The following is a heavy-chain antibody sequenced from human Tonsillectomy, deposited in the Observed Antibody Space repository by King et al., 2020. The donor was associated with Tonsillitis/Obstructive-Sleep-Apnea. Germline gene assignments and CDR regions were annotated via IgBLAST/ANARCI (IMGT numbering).Heavy chain of an antibody. CDR2: IDWNDDK. CDR3: ARIQPDCGTTGRWFDP. Sequence: TLKESGPALVKPTQTLTLTCTFSGFSLSTSGMCVSWIRQPPGKALEWLARIDWNDDKYYSTFLKTRLTISKDTSKNQVVLTMTNMAPVDTATYYCARIQPDCGTTGRWFDPWGQGTLVTVSS. D-gene: IGHD2-2*01. CDR1: GFSLSTSGMC. V-gene: IGHV2-70*11. J-gene: IGHJ5*02.